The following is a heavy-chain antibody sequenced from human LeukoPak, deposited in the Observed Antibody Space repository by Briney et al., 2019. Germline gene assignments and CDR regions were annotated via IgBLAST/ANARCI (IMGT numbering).Heavy chain of an antibody. V-gene: IGHV4-59*08. CDR2: IYYSGSS. D-gene: IGHD2-2*02. J-gene: IGHJ4*02. Sequence: SETLSLTCTVSGVSISNYYWTWIRQPPGKGLEWIGFIYYSGSSNYNPYLRSRVTISLATSKNQFSLMLRSLTDAHTAVYYCARRYTASPGERFNYWGQGTLVTVSS. CDR3: ARRYTASPGERFNY. CDR1: GVSISNYY.